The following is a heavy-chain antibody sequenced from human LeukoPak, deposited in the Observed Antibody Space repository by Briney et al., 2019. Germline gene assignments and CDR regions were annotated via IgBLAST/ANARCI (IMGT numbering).Heavy chain of an antibody. CDR3: ARVREWFDP. CDR2: INTNTGNP. J-gene: IGHJ5*02. CDR1: GYTFTSNY. Sequence: ASVKVSRKASGYTFTSNYIHWVRQAPGQGLEWMGWINTNTGNPTYAQGFTGRFVFSLDTSVSTAYLQISSLKAEDTAVYYCARVREWFDPWGQGTLVTVSS. V-gene: IGHV7-4-1*02.